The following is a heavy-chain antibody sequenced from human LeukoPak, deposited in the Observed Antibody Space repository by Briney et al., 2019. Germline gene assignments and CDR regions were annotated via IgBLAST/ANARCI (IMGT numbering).Heavy chain of an antibody. D-gene: IGHD3-9*01. J-gene: IGHJ6*03. CDR1: GYTFTGYY. V-gene: IGHV1-2*02. CDR3: ARGLGHDILTGYYSLVEVDYYMDV. CDR2: INPNSGGT. Sequence: GASVKVSCKASGYTFTGYYMHWVRQAPGQGLEWMGWINPNSGGTNYAQKFQGRVTMTRDTSISTAYMELSRLRSDDTAVYYCARGLGHDILTGYYSLVEVDYYMDVWGKGTTVTISS.